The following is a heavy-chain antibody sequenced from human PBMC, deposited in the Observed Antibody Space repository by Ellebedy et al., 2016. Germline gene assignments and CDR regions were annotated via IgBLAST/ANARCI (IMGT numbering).Heavy chain of an antibody. CDR1: GFTFSNAW. D-gene: IGHD6-19*01. Sequence: GESLKISCAASGFTFSNAWMNWVRQAPGKGLEWVGRIKSKTDGGTTDYAAPVKGRFTISRDDSKNTLYLQMNSLKTEDTAVYYCTTELPPQYSSGWYGGSHSSLDYWGQGTLVTVSS. CDR2: IKSKTDGGTT. J-gene: IGHJ4*02. CDR3: TTELPPQYSSGWYGGSHSSLDY. V-gene: IGHV3-15*07.